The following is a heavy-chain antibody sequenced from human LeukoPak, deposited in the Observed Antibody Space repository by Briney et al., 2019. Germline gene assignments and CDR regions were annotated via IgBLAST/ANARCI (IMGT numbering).Heavy chain of an antibody. CDR1: GFTFDDYA. J-gene: IGHJ4*02. D-gene: IGHD2-2*01. V-gene: IGHV3-43D*03. Sequence: GGSLRLSCAASGFTFDDYAMHWVCQAPGKGLEWVSLTSWDGSNTYYADSVKGRFTISRDNSKNSLFLQMNSLRAENTALYYCTKVKWAVDCTTTSCPYFDYWGQGTLVTVSS. CDR2: TSWDGSNT. CDR3: TKVKWAVDCTTTSCPYFDY.